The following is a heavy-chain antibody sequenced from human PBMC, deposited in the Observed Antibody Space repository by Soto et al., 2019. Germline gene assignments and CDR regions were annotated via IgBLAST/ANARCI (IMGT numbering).Heavy chain of an antibody. CDR3: AKISNRKCSGGSCSTYYYYYMDV. CDR2: ISGSGGST. J-gene: IGHJ6*03. CDR1: GFTFSSYA. V-gene: IGHV3-23*01. Sequence: GGSLRLSCAASGFTFSSYAMSWVRQAPGKGLEWVSAISGSGGSTYYADSVKGRFTISRDNSKKTLYLQMNSLRAEDTAVYYCAKISNRKCSGGSCSTYYYYYMDVWGKGTTVTVSS. D-gene: IGHD2-15*01.